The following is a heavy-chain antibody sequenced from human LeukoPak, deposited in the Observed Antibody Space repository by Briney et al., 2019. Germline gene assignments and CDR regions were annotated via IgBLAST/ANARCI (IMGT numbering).Heavy chain of an antibody. CDR2: INSDGSST. D-gene: IGHD5-24*01. CDR1: GFTFSSYW. V-gene: IGHV3-74*01. Sequence: PGGSLRLSCAASGFTFSSYWMHWVRQAPGKGLVWVSRINSDGSSTSYADSVKGRFTISRDNAKNTLYLQMNSLRGEDTAVYYCARGYRRDGYTLYYFDYWGQGTLVTVSS. CDR3: ARGYRRDGYTLYYFDY. J-gene: IGHJ4*02.